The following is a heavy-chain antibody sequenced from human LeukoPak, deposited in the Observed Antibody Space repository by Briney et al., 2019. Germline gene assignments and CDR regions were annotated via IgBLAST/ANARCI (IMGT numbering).Heavy chain of an antibody. CDR3: ARVGYSYGSAFDI. V-gene: IGHV4-34*01. CDR2: INHSGST. D-gene: IGHD5-18*01. CDR1: GGSFSGYY. J-gene: IGHJ3*02. Sequence: SETLSLTCAVYGGSFSGYYWSWIRQPPGKGLEWIGEINHSGSTNYNPSLKSRVTISVETSKNQFSLKLSSVTAADTAVYYCARVGYSYGSAFDIWGQGTMVTVSS.